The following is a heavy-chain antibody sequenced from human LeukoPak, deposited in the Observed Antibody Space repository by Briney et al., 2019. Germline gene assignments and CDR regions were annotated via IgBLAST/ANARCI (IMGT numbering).Heavy chain of an antibody. CDR1: GFTFSSYS. CDR2: ISSSSSYI. V-gene: IGHV3-21*01. D-gene: IGHD1-1*01. Sequence: GGPLRLSCAASGFTFSSYSMNWVRKAPGKGLEWVSSISSSSSYIYYADSVKGRFTISRDNAKNSLYLQMNSLRAEDTAVYYCARDRAAWNQYLDYWGQGTLVTVSS. CDR3: ARDRAAWNQYLDY. J-gene: IGHJ4*02.